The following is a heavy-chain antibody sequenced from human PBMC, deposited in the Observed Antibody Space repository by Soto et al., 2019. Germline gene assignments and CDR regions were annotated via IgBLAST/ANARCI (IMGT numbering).Heavy chain of an antibody. J-gene: IGHJ4*02. CDR3: ARHGGRSYNYFDY. V-gene: IGHV1-69*02. Sequence: ASVKVSCKASGGTFSSYTISWVRQAPGQGLEWMGRIIPILGIANYAQKFQGRVTITADKSTSTAYMELSSLRSEDTAVYYCARHGGRSYNYFDYWGQATLVTVSS. CDR1: GGTFSSYT. CDR2: IIPILGIA. D-gene: IGHD1-26*01.